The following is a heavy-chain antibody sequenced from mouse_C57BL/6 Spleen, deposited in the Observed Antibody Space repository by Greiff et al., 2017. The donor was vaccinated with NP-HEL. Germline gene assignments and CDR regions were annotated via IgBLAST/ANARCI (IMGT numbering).Heavy chain of an antibody. CDR2: IHPNSGST. D-gene: IGHD1-1*01. Sequence: VQLQQPGAELVKPGASVKLSCKASGYTFTSYWMHWVKQRPGQGLEWIGMIHPNSGSTNYNEKFKSKATLTVDKSSSTAYMQLSSLTSEDSAVYYCARGGDYGSRTGFDYWGQGTTLTVSS. CDR1: GYTFTSYW. V-gene: IGHV1-64*01. CDR3: ARGGDYGSRTGFDY. J-gene: IGHJ2*01.